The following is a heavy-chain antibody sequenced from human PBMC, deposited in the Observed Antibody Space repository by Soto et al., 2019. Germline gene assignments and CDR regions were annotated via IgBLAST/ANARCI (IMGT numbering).Heavy chain of an antibody. CDR2: INHSGST. J-gene: IGHJ4*02. CDR1: GGSFSGYY. V-gene: IGHV4-34*01. CDR3: ARGNGYCSGGSCYSIDY. D-gene: IGHD2-15*01. Sequence: PSETLSLTCAVYGGSFSGYYWSWIRQPPGKGLEWIGEINHSGSTNYNPSLKSRVTISVDTSKNQFSLKLSSVTAADTAVYYCARGNGYCSGGSCYSIDYWGQGTLVTVSS.